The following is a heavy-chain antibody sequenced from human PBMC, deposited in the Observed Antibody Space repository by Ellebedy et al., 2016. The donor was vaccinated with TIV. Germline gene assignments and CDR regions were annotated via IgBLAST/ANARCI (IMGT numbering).Heavy chain of an antibody. D-gene: IGHD4-17*01. CDR2: ISWNSGSI. J-gene: IGHJ6*02. CDR3: AKGRDGDYYYGMDV. CDR1: GFTFDDYA. Sequence: SLKISXAASGFTFDDYAMHWVRQAPGKGLEWVSGISWNSGSIGYADSVKGRFTISRDNAKNSLYLQMNSLRAEDTALYYCAKGRDGDYYYGMDVWGQGTTVTVSS. V-gene: IGHV3-9*01.